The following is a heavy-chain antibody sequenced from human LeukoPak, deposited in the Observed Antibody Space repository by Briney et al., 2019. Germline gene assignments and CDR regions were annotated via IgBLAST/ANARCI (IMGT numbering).Heavy chain of an antibody. D-gene: IGHD3-22*01. V-gene: IGHV7-4-1*02. Sequence: EASVKVSCKASGYTFSSYAMHWVRQAPGQGLEWMGWINTNTGNPTYAQGFTGRFVFSLDTSVSTAYLQISSLKAEDTAVYYCARAGLGRVISGFDYWGQGTLVTVSS. CDR1: GYTFSSYA. CDR3: ARAGLGRVISGFDY. J-gene: IGHJ4*02. CDR2: INTNTGNP.